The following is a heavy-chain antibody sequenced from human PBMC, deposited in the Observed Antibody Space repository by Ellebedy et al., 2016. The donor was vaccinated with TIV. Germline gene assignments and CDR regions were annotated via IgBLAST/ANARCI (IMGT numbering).Heavy chain of an antibody. CDR3: ARDSFSSGWYYFDS. CDR1: GFTFSSYG. CDR2: IWNDGVNK. D-gene: IGHD6-13*01. J-gene: IGHJ4*02. Sequence: GESLKISCAASGFTFSSYGMHWVRQAPGRGLEWVAVIWNDGVNKYYADSVKGRFTISRDISKHKLDLQMKSLRAEDTAVYYCARDSFSSGWYYFDSWGQGTLVTVSS. V-gene: IGHV3-33*01.